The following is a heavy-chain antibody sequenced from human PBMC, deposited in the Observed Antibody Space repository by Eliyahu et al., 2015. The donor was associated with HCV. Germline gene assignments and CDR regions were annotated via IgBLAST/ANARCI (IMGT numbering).Heavy chain of an antibody. D-gene: IGHD6-13*01. CDR1: SSYG. Sequence: SSYGMHWVRQAPGKGLEWVAVIWYDGSNKYYADSVKGRFTISRDNSKNTLYLQMNSLRAEDTAVYYCARESRDSSSRGLIYYYGMDVWGQGATVTVSS. V-gene: IGHV3-33*01. J-gene: IGHJ6*02. CDR2: IWYDGSNK. CDR3: ARESRDSSSRGLIYYYGMDV.